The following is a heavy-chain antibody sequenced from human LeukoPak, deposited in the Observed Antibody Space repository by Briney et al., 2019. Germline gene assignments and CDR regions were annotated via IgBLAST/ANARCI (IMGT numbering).Heavy chain of an antibody. CDR1: GFTLGDYA. D-gene: IGHD3-16*01. V-gene: IGHV3-49*04. CDR2: IRSKAYGGAT. CDR3: TRVRLSGWAPREYYFDY. J-gene: IGHJ4*02. Sequence: PGRSLRLSCTASGFTLGDYAMSWVRQAPGKGLEGGGCIRSKAYGGATEYAASVKGRFTISRDDSRSIAYPQMNSLKTEDTAVYYCTRVRLSGWAPREYYFDYWGQGTLVTVSS.